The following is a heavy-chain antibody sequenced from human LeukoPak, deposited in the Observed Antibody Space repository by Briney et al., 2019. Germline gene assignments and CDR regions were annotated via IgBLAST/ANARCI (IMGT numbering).Heavy chain of an antibody. CDR2: KNHSGST. Sequence: IRQPPGXGXEWIXEKNHSGSTNYNPSLKSRVTISVDTSKNQFSLKLSSVTAADTAVYYCARGQYSSGWYGYYGMDVWGQGTTVTVSS. J-gene: IGHJ6*02. V-gene: IGHV4-34*01. D-gene: IGHD6-19*01. CDR3: ARGQYSSGWYGYYGMDV.